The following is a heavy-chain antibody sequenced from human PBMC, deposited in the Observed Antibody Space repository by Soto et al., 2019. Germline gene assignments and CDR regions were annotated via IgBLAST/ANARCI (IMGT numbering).Heavy chain of an antibody. CDR1: GFTVSSNY. J-gene: IGHJ2*01. Sequence: EVQLVESGGGLVQPGGSLRLSCAASGFTVSSNYMSWVRQAPGKGLEWVSVIYSGGSTYYADSVKGRFTISRHNSKNTLYLQMNSLRAEDTAVYYCARITIAVEYWYFDLWGRGTLVTVS. CDR2: IYSGGST. V-gene: IGHV3-53*04. D-gene: IGHD6-19*01. CDR3: ARITIAVEYWYFDL.